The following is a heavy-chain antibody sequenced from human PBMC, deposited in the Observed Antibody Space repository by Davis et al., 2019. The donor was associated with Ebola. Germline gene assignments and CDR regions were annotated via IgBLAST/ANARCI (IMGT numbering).Heavy chain of an antibody. D-gene: IGHD5-18*01. CDR1: GFTFSDYY. CDR3: ARTVDTATVGSYYFDY. J-gene: IGHJ4*02. CDR2: ISSSGSTI. Sequence: GESLKISCAASGFTFSDYYMSWIRQAPGKGLEWVSYISSSGSTIYYADSVKGRFTISRDNAKNSLYLQMNSLRAEDTAVYYCARTVDTATVGSYYFDYWGQGTLVTVSS. V-gene: IGHV3-11*04.